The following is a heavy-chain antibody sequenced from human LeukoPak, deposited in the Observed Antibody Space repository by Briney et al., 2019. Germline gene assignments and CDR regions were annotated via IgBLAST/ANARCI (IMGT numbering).Heavy chain of an antibody. J-gene: IGHJ4*02. CDR2: INPNSGGT. CDR3: AGELNYDSSGYYFDY. V-gene: IGHV1-2*02. CDR1: GYTFTVYF. Sequence: ASVKVSCKASGYTFTVYFMHWVRHAPGQGLEWMGWINPNSGGTNYAQKFQGRVTMTRDTSISTAYMELSRLRSDDTAVYYCAGELNYDSSGYYFDYWGQGTLVTVSS. D-gene: IGHD3-22*01.